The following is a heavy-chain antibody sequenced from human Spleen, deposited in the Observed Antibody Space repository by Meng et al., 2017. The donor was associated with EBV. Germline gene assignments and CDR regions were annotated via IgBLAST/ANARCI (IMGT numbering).Heavy chain of an antibody. CDR3: ARPFPSWQSPRLDPFGA. J-gene: IGHJ5*02. V-gene: IGHV4-39*01. Sequence: QLQLRGSVLGQVKPSESLSLTCTVSGDSISSFYYWGWIRQPPGRGLQWIGSFHYTGSTYYSPSLKSRVTVSVDTSKNQFSLRLTSVTAADTAVYYCARPFPSWQSPRLDPFGAWGQGTLVTVSS. D-gene: IGHD6-19*01. CDR2: FHYTGST. CDR1: GDSISSFYY.